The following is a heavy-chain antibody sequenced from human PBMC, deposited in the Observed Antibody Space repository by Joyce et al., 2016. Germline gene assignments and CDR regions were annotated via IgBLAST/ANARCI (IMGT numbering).Heavy chain of an antibody. CDR2: IYWDDDK. CDR1: GFSLSTSGVG. D-gene: IGHD2-15*01. Sequence: QITLKESGPTLVKPTQTLTLTCTFSGFSLSTSGVGVGWIRQPPGKALEWLALIYWDDDKRYSPSLKSRLTITKETSKNQVVLTMSNMDPVDTATYYCAHSSIDFGNTKGYWSGVSCYQGWFDPWGQGTLVTVSS. CDR3: AHSSIDFGNTKGYWSGVSCYQGWFDP. J-gene: IGHJ5*02. V-gene: IGHV2-5*02.